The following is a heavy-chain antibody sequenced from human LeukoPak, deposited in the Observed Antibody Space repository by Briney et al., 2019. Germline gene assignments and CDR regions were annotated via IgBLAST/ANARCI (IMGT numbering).Heavy chain of an antibody. D-gene: IGHD3-22*01. CDR2: ISYDGSNK. CDR3: AKGPSDSSGYLGYFDY. CDR1: GFTFSSYG. V-gene: IGHV3-30*18. J-gene: IGHJ4*02. Sequence: PGGSLRLSCAASGFTFSSYGMHWVRQAPGKGLEWVAVISYDGSNKYYADSVKGRFTISRDNSKNTLYLQMNSLRAEDTALYYCAKGPSDSSGYLGYFDYWGQGTLVTVSS.